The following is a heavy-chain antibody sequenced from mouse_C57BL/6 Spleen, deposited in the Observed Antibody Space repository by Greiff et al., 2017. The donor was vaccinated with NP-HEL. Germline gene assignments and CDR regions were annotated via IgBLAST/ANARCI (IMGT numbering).Heavy chain of an antibody. CDR2: ISDGGSYT. J-gene: IGHJ2*01. CDR3: ARRSYDYEDY. CDR1: GFTFSSYA. Sequence: EVQRVESGGGLVKPGGSLKLSCAASGFTFSSYAMSWVRQTPEKRLEWVATISDGGSYTYYPDNVKGRFTLSRDNAKNNLYLQMSHLKSEDTAMYYCARRSYDYEDYWGQGTTLTVSS. V-gene: IGHV5-4*03. D-gene: IGHD2-4*01.